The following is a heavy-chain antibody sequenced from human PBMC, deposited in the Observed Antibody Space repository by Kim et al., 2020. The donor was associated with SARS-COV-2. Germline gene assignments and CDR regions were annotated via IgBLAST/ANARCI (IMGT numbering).Heavy chain of an antibody. Sequence: SVKVSCKASGGTFSSYAISWVRQAPGQGLEWMGRIIPILGIANYAQKFQGRVTITADKSTSTAYMELSSLRSEDTAVYYCARGDFDLLLDYWGQGTLVTVSS. CDR1: GGTFSSYA. D-gene: IGHD3-9*01. V-gene: IGHV1-69*04. CDR2: IIPILGIA. J-gene: IGHJ4*02. CDR3: ARGDFDLLLDY.